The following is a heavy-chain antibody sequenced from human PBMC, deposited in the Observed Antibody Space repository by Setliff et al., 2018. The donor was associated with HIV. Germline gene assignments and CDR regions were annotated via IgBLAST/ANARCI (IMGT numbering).Heavy chain of an antibody. CDR2: INTVNGNR. V-gene: IGHV1-3*03. CDR3: ARDRLPAEVAVSGDWFDP. Sequence: ASVKVSCKASGYTFTSYVMHWVRQAPGQRLEWIGWINTVNGNRKYSQEFQGRITITMDTSASTVYMEVSSLRSEDMAVYYCARDRLPAEVAVSGDWFDPWGQGTLVTVSS. CDR1: GYTFTSYV. D-gene: IGHD5-12*01. J-gene: IGHJ5*02.